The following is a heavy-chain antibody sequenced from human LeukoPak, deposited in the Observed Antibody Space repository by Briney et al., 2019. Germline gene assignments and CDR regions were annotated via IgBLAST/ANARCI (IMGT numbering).Heavy chain of an antibody. CDR1: GYTFTDYY. J-gene: IGHJ3*02. CDR3: ARAGAFSRSYWDAFDI. CDR2: INPNRGGT. Sequence: ASVKVSCKASGYTFTDYYLHWVRQAPGEGLEWMGWINPNRGGTNYAQKFQGRVTMTRDTSISTAYMELRRLRSDDTAVYYCARAGAFSRSYWDAFDIWGQGAMVTVSS. D-gene: IGHD1-26*01. V-gene: IGHV1-2*02.